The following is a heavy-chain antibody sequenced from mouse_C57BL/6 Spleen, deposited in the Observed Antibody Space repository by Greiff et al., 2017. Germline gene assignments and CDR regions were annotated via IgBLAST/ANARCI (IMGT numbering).Heavy chain of an antibody. CDR1: GYTFTSYW. V-gene: IGHV1-64*01. D-gene: IGHD2-3*01. CDR3: ARSDGYYVFYY. CDR2: IHPNSGST. Sequence: QVQLQQPGAELVKPGASVKLSCKASGYTFTSYWMHWVKQRPGQGLEWIGMIHPNSGSTNYNEKFKSKATLTVDKSSSTAYMQLSSLQSEDSAVYSCARSDGYYVFYYWGQGTTLTVSS. J-gene: IGHJ2*01.